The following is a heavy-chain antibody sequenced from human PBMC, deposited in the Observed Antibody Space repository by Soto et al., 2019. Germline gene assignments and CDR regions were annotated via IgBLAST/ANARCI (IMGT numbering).Heavy chain of an antibody. CDR3: ARDGPSSLQWELLEAFDI. CDR1: GYTFTSYG. D-gene: IGHD1-26*01. J-gene: IGHJ3*02. Sequence: ASVKVSCKASGYTFTSYGISWVRQAPGQGLEWMGWISAYNGNTNYAQKLQVRVTMTTDTSTSTAYMELRSLRSDDTAVYYCARDGPSSLQWELLEAFDIWGQGTMVTVSS. CDR2: ISAYNGNT. V-gene: IGHV1-18*04.